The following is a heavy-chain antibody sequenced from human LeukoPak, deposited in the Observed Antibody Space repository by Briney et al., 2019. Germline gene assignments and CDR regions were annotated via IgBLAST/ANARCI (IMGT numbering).Heavy chain of an antibody. CDR1: GGSISSGDYY. V-gene: IGHV4-30-4*08. CDR3: ARRRGYSYEPFDY. Sequence: SETLSLTCTVSGGSISSGDYYWSWIRQPPGKGLEWIGYIYYSGSTYYNPSLKSRVTISVDTSKNQFSLKLSSVTAADTAVYYCARRRGYSYEPFDYWGQGTLVSLSS. D-gene: IGHD5-18*01. CDR2: IYYSGST. J-gene: IGHJ4*02.